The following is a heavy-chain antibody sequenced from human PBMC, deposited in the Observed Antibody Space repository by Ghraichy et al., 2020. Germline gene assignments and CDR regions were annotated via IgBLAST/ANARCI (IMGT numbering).Heavy chain of an antibody. CDR3: ASQIQYYYDSSGYYL. CDR2: IIPIFGTA. CDR1: GGTFSSYA. V-gene: IGHV1-69*13. Sequence: SVKVSCKASGGTFSSYAISWVRQAPGQGLEWMGGIIPIFGTANYAQKFQGRVTITADESTSTAYMELSSLRSEDTAVYYCASQIQYYYDSSGYYLWGQGTLVTVSS. D-gene: IGHD3-22*01. J-gene: IGHJ4*02.